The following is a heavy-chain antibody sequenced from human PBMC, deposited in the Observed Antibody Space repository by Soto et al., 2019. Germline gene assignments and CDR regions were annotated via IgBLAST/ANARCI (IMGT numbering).Heavy chain of an antibody. CDR3: ARETYYDFWSGPYYGMDV. J-gene: IGHJ6*02. D-gene: IGHD3-3*01. V-gene: IGHV3-30-3*01. Sequence: GGSLRLSCAASGFTFSSYAMHWVREAPGKGLEWVAVISYDGSNKYYADSVKGRFTISRDNSKNTLYLQMNSLRAEDTAVYYCARETYYDFWSGPYYGMDVWGQGTTVTVSS. CDR1: GFTFSSYA. CDR2: ISYDGSNK.